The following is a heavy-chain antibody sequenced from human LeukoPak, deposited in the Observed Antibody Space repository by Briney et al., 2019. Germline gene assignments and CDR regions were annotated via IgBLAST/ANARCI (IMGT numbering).Heavy chain of an antibody. CDR2: ISYDGSNK. CDR3: ARLGSSSPAL. CDR1: GFTFSSYA. J-gene: IGHJ1*01. D-gene: IGHD6-13*01. Sequence: GGSLRLSCAASGFTFSSYAMHCVRQAPGKGLEWVAVISYDGSNKYYADSVKGRFTISRDNSKNTLYLQMNSLRAEDTAVYYCARLGSSSPALWGQGTLVTVSS. V-gene: IGHV3-30-3*01.